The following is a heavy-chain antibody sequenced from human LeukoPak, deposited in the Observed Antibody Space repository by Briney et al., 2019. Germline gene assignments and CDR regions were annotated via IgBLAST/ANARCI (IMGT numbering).Heavy chain of an antibody. D-gene: IGHD3-9*01. CDR2: IIPIFGTA. CDR3: ARDLLGSHTSYSSGAWDY. CDR1: GGTFSSYA. J-gene: IGHJ4*02. V-gene: IGHV1-69*13. Sequence: WASVKVSCKASGGTFSSYAISWVRQAPGQGLEWMGGIIPIFGTANYAQKFQGRLTITADESTSTAYMELSSLRAEDTAVYYCARDLLGSHTSYSSGAWDYWGQGTLVTVSS.